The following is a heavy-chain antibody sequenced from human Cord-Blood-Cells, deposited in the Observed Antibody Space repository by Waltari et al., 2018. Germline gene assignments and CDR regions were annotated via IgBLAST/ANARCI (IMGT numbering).Heavy chain of an antibody. J-gene: IGHJ1*01. D-gene: IGHD6-13*01. CDR1: GGSFSGYY. CDR3: ARGISRGYSSSWYYFQH. CDR2: INHSGST. V-gene: IGHV4-34*01. Sequence: QVQLQQWGAGLLKPSETLSLTCAVYGGSFSGYYWSWIRQPPGKGLEWIGEINHSGSTNYNPSLKSRVTISVDTSKNQFSLKLSSVTAADTAVYYCARGISRGYSSSWYYFQHWGQGTLVTVSS.